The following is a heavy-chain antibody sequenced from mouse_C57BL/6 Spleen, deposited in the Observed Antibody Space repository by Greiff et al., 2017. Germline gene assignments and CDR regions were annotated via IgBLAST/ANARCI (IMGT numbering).Heavy chain of an antibody. J-gene: IGHJ4*01. CDR3: ASDCSIFAMDY. V-gene: IGHV1-72*01. CDR2: IDPNSGGT. Sequence: QVHVKQPGAELVKPGASVKLSCKASGYTFNSYWMHWVKQRPGRGLEWIGRIDPNSGGTKYNEKFKSKATLTVDKPSSTASMQLSSLTSEDSAVYYCASDCSIFAMDYWGQGTSVTVSS. CDR1: GYTFNSYW. D-gene: IGHD2-5*01.